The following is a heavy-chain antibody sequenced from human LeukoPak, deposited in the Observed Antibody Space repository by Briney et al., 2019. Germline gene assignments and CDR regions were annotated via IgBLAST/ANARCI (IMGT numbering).Heavy chain of an antibody. D-gene: IGHD6-19*01. CDR1: GGSISSYY. CDR3: ARDQSEAVAGTGWFDP. J-gene: IGHJ5*02. CDR2: IYYSGST. V-gene: IGHV4-59*01. Sequence: SETLSLTCTVSGGSISSYYWSWIRQPPGKGLEWIGHIYYSGSTNYNPSLKSRVTISVDTSKNQFSLKLSSVTAADTAVYYCARDQSEAVAGTGWFDPWGQGTLVTVSS.